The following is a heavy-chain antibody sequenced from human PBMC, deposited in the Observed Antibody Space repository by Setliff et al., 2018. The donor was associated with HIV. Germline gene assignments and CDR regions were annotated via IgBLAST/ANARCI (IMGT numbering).Heavy chain of an antibody. D-gene: IGHD4-17*01. CDR2: IYSTGST. J-gene: IGHJ4*02. V-gene: IGHV4-59*11. Sequence: VSGPSINIHYWSWIRQSPGKGFEWFGYIYSTGSTNYNPSLQSRVTISMVASRNQFSLKVTSVTAADTAVYYCAKGAGFYGDYTFDHWGQGRQVTVSS. CDR1: GPSINIHY. CDR3: AKGAGFYGDYTFDH.